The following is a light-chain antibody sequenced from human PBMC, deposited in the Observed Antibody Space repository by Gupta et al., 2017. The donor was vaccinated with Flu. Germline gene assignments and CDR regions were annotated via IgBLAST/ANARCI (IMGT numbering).Light chain of an antibody. CDR1: QSISSW. Sequence: PSTLSASVGDRVTTTCRASQSISSWLAWYQQKPGKAPKLLIYKASSLESGVPSRFSGSGSGTEFSLTISSLQPDDFATYYCQQYSSYSRTFGQGTKVEIK. J-gene: IGKJ1*01. V-gene: IGKV1-5*03. CDR3: QQYSSYSRT. CDR2: KAS.